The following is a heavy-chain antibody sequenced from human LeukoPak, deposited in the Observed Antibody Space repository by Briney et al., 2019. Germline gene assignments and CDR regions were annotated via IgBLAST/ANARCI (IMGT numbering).Heavy chain of an antibody. CDR2: IRSKANSYAT. CDR1: GFTFSGSA. Sequence: PGGSLKLSCAAPGFTFSGSAMHWVRQASGKGLEWVGRIRSKANSYATAYAAWGKGRFTISTDDSKKTAYLQMNSLKTEDTAVYYCTSHTKYDSSGYYPYFDYWGQGTLVTVSS. V-gene: IGHV3-73*01. J-gene: IGHJ4*02. CDR3: TSHTKYDSSGYYPYFDY. D-gene: IGHD3-22*01.